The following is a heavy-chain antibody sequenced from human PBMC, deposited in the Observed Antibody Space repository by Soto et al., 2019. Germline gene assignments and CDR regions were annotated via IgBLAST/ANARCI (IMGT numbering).Heavy chain of an antibody. D-gene: IGHD5-18*01. CDR2: INPNDGRT. Sequence: QVQLVQSGAEVRKPGASVNISCKASGYTFTNYYMHWVRQAPGQGLEWMGLINPNDGRTSYPQKFQGRITMTRDTSTSTVYMELSSLRSEDTAVYYCARDRDTAPLYEMGVWGPGTTVTVSS. V-gene: IGHV1-46*01. J-gene: IGHJ6*02. CDR1: GYTFTNYY. CDR3: ARDRDTAPLYEMGV.